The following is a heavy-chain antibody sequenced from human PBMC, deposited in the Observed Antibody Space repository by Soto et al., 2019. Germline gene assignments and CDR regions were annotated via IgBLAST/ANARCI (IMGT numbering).Heavy chain of an antibody. J-gene: IGHJ6*03. V-gene: IGHV1-69*02. Sequence: QVQLVQSGAEVKKPGSSVKVSCKASGGTFSSYTISWVRQAPGQGLEWMGRIIPILGIANYAQKFQGRVMITADKSTSTAYMELSSLSSEDTAVYYCARGGHCSGGSCFALPNYSYYYYMDVWGKGTTVTVSS. CDR3: ARGGHCSGGSCFALPNYSYYYYMDV. D-gene: IGHD2-15*01. CDR1: GGTFSSYT. CDR2: IIPILGIA.